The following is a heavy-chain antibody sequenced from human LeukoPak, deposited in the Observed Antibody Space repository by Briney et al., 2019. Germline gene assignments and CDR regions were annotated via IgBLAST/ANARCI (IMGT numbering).Heavy chain of an antibody. Sequence: GGSLRLSCAASGFTFSSHWMHWVRQAPGKGLVWVSRIKSDGSSTSYADSVKGRFTISRDNAKNTLYLQMNSLRAEGTAVYYCARGYYSASRIDYWGQGALVTISS. V-gene: IGHV3-74*01. CDR1: GFTFSSHW. CDR2: IKSDGSST. CDR3: ARGYYSASRIDY. D-gene: IGHD2-2*01. J-gene: IGHJ4*02.